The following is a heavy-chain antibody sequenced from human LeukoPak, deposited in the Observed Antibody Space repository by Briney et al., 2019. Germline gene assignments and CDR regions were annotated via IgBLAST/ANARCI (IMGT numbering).Heavy chain of an antibody. CDR1: GFTFSSYE. CDR2: ISSSGSTI. J-gene: IGHJ4*02. Sequence: GGSLRLSCAASGFTFSSYEMNWVRQAPGKGLERVLYISSSGSTIYYADSVKGRFTISRDNAKNSLYLQMNSLRAEDTAVYYCARDLFMTTVTTRDYWGQGTLVTVSS. V-gene: IGHV3-48*03. CDR3: ARDLFMTTVTTRDY. D-gene: IGHD4-17*01.